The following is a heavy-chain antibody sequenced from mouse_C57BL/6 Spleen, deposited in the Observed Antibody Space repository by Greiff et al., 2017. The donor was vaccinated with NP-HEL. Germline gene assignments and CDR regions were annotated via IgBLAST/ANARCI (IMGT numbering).Heavy chain of an antibody. CDR3: AWCSGWCFDV. CDR2: IDPSDSYT. CDR1: GYTFTSYW. D-gene: IGHD1-1*02. J-gene: IGHJ1*03. V-gene: IGHV1-50*01. Sequence: QVQLQQPGAELVKPGASVKLSCKASGYTFTSYWMQWVKQRPGQGLEWIGEIDPSDSYTNYNQKFKGKATLTVDTSSSTAYMQLSSLTSEDSAVYDCAWCSGWCFDVWGTGTTVTVSS.